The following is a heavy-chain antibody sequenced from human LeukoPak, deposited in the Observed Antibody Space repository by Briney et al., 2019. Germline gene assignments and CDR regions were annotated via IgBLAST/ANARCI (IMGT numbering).Heavy chain of an antibody. J-gene: IGHJ4*02. CDR1: GYTFTSYG. V-gene: IGHV1-18*01. CDR3: ARGARKSPLPGLFDY. Sequence: GASVKVSCKASGYTFTSYGISWVRQAPGQGLEWMGWISAYNGNTNYAQKLQGRVTMTTDTSTSTAYMELRSLRSDDTAVYYCARGARKSPLPGLFDYWGQGTLVTVSS. D-gene: IGHD3-10*01. CDR2: ISAYNGNT.